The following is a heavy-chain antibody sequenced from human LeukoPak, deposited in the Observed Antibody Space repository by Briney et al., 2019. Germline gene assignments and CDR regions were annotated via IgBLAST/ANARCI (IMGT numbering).Heavy chain of an antibody. CDR1: GFTFEDYN. D-gene: IGHD3-22*01. V-gene: IGHV3-43*01. CDR3: VKDNFYDSNLSDP. J-gene: IGHJ5*02. CDR2: ITWDGGES. Sequence: GGSLRLSCAASGFTFEDYNMICVRQTPGKGLEWVSLITWDGGESFYADSVQGRFTISRDNTRDSLYLHMTSLKVEDTAFYYCVKDNFYDSNLSDPWGQGTLVTVSS.